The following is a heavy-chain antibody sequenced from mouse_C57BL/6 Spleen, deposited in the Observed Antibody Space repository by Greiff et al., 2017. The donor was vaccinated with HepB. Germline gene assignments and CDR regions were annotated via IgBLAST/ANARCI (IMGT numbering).Heavy chain of an antibody. CDR3: VVVATDYAMDY. CDR2: IHPSDSDT. CDR1: GYTFTSYW. D-gene: IGHD1-1*01. J-gene: IGHJ4*01. Sequence: QVQLKQPGAELVKPGASVKVSCKASGYTFTSYWMHWVKQRPGQGLEWIGRIHPSDSDTNYNQKFKGKATLTVDKSSSTAYMQLSSLTSEDSAVYYCVVVATDYAMDYWGQGTSVTVSS. V-gene: IGHV1-74*01.